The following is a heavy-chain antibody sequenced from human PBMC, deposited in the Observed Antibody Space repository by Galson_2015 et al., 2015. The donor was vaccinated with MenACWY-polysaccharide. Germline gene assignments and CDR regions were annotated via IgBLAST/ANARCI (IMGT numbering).Heavy chain of an antibody. CDR1: RFNFGDYG. V-gene: IGHV3-49*03. CDR3: TRFSVYFHDSSGSFDSFDI. J-gene: IGHJ3*02. D-gene: IGHD3-22*01. CDR2: IRSKAYGGTP. Sequence: SLRLSCAASRFNFGDYGMIWLRQAPGKGLEWISLIRSKAYGGTPESAASVKGRFTMSRDDSKRIAYLEMNNLNTEDTAVYYCTRFSVYFHDSSGSFDSFDIWGQGTMVTVSS.